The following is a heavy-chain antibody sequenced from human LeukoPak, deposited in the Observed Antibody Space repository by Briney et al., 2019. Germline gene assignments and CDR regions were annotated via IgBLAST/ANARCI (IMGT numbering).Heavy chain of an antibody. CDR1: GDSITSGGHY. CDR2: IYYGGST. J-gene: IGHJ4*02. CDR3: ARADSTIYFDC. Sequence: SETLSLTCTVSGDSITSGGHYWSWIRQHPGKGLEWIGYIYYGGSTDYNPSLKSRVSISVDTSKNQFSLTLTSVTAADTAVCYCARADSTIYFDCWGQGTLVTVSS. V-gene: IGHV4-31*03.